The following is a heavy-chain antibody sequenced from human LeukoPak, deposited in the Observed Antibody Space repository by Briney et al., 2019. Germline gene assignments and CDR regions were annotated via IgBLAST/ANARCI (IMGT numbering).Heavy chain of an antibody. V-gene: IGHV3-74*01. CDR3: ARVYETNGYLY. D-gene: IGHD3-22*01. Sequence: GGSLRLSCAASGFTFSNFWMHWVRQAPGKGLVWVALIYGDGSFTRYADSVKGRFTISRDNAKNTVYLQMNSLRVEDTAVYSCARVYETNGYLYWGQGSLVTVSS. J-gene: IGHJ4*02. CDR1: GFTFSNFW. CDR2: IYGDGSFT.